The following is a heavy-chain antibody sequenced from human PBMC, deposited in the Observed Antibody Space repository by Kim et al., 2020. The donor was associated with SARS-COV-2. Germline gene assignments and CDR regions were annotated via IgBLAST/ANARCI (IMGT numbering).Heavy chain of an antibody. J-gene: IGHJ6*03. Sequence: QKFQGRGTMTRDKSTSTVYMELRSLRSEDTAVYYCARGRGSSSGYYYMDVWGKGTTVTVSS. V-gene: IGHV1-46*01. CDR3: ARGRGSSSGYYYMDV. D-gene: IGHD6-6*01.